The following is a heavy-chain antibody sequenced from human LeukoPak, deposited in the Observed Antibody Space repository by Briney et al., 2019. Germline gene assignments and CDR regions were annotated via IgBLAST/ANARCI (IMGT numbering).Heavy chain of an antibody. D-gene: IGHD5-12*01. CDR2: ISYDGSNK. CDR3: AREAGYSGYEYFDY. V-gene: IGHV3-30-3*01. Sequence: GGSLRLTCAASGFTFSSYVMHWVRQAPGKGLEWVAVISYDGSNKYYADSVKGRFTISRDNSKNTLYLQMNSLRAEDTAVYYCAREAGYSGYEYFDYWGQGTLVTVSS. J-gene: IGHJ4*02. CDR1: GFTFSSYV.